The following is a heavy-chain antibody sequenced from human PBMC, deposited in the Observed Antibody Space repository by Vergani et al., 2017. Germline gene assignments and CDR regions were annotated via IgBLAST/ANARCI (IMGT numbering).Heavy chain of an antibody. CDR3: ARASTMIYRRAFDI. D-gene: IGHD3-22*01. V-gene: IGHV4-34*01. CDR1: GGSFSGYY. CDR2: IYYSGST. Sequence: QVQLQQWGAGLLKPSETLSLTCAVYGGSFSGYYWSWIRQPPGKGLEWIGYIYYSGSTYYNPSLKSRITISLDTSKNQFSLKLHSVTAADTAVYYCARASTMIYRRAFDIWGQGTMVTVSS. J-gene: IGHJ3*02.